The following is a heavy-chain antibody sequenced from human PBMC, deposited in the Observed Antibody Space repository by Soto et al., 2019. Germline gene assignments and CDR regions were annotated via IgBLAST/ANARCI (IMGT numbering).Heavy chain of an antibody. CDR1: GFPFSSYD. Sequence: GGSLRLSCAASGFPFSSYDMHWVRQATGKGLEWVSAIGTAGDTYYPGSVKGRFTISRENAKNSLYLQMNSLRAGDTAVYYCSRAVAKDAFDIWGQRTMVPVSS. CDR3: SRAVAKDAFDI. D-gene: IGHD2-15*01. V-gene: IGHV3-13*04. J-gene: IGHJ3*02. CDR2: IGTAGDT.